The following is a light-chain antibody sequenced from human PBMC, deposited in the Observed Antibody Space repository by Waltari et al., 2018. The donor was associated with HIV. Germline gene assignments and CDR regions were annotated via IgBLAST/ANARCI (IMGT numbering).Light chain of an antibody. V-gene: IGLV1-44*01. CDR3: AAWDDSLNGFWV. CDR2: GNN. CDR1: SSNIGSNT. J-gene: IGLJ3*02. Sequence: QSVLTQPPSTSGTPGQRVTISCSGSSSNIGSNTVNWYQHLPGTAPKLLIYGNNRRPSGVPDRFSGSKSGTSASLAISGLQSEDEADYYCAAWDDSLNGFWVFGGGTKLTVL.